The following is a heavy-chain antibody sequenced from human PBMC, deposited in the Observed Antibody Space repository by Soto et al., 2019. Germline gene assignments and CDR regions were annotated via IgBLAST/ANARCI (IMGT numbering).Heavy chain of an antibody. CDR2: INPNGGGT. D-gene: IGHD5-12*01. J-gene: IGHJ6*03. CDR3: ARESGGATATLDYYYFYMDV. CDR1: GDSFNDYY. Sequence: VQLVQSGAEVKKPGASVKVSCKTSGDSFNDYYIHWVRQAPGQGLEWMGWINPNGGGTKYAQRFQRRVTVTSDTSIRTVYMELSSLRSDDTAVYYCARESGGATATLDYYYFYMDVWGKGTTVTVSS. V-gene: IGHV1-2*02.